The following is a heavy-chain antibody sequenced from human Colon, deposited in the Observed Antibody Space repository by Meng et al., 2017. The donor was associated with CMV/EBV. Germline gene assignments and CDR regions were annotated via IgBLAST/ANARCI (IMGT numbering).Heavy chain of an antibody. V-gene: IGHV2-5*02. CDR2: IYWDGDK. J-gene: IGHJ4*02. CDR3: SRRRTSVPFDY. D-gene: IGHD2-2*01. Sequence: QIRLNVACPTRVQPTQTLTSTSSFSGCSLDAYGVGVGCIRQPPGKAPEWVALIYWDGDKRYNPSLENRLRIAKDTSKNQVVLTMTNMGPVDTATYYCSRRRTSVPFDYWGQGILVTVSS. CDR1: GCSLDAYGVG.